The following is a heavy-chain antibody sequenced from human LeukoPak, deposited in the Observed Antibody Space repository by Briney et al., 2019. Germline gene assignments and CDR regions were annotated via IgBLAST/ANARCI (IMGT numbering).Heavy chain of an antibody. CDR1: GFTFSSYV. D-gene: IGHD6-19*01. CDR2: ISYDGSNE. CDR3: ARSLPIAVAAAADIDY. Sequence: PGRSLRLSCAASGFTFSSYVMHWVRQAPGKGLEWVAIISYDGSNEYYADSVKGRFTISRDNSKNTLYLQMNSLRAEDTAVYYCARSLPIAVAAAADIDYWGQGTLVTVSS. V-gene: IGHV3-30*04. J-gene: IGHJ4*02.